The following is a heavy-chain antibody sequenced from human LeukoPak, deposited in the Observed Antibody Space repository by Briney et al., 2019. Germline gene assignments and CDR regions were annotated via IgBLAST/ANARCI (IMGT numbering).Heavy chain of an antibody. CDR3: TRDQTPYY. V-gene: IGHV3-49*04. J-gene: IGHJ4*02. CDR2: IRSNLYGGTP. Sequence: GGSLRLSCTASGFTFGDYAMTWVGQAPGKGLEWVGFIRSNLYGGTPEYAASVKGRFTISRDDSNSIAYLEMDSLKTDDTAVYYCTRDQTPYYWGQGTLVTVSS. CDR1: GFTFGDYA.